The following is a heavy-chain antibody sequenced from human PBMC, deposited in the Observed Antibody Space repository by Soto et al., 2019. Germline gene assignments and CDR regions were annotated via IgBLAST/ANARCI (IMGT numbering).Heavy chain of an antibody. Sequence: QLVESGGGLVKPGGSLRLSCSASGFTFSDENMSWVRQVPGKGLEWVSGISGGCSYIFYADSVQGRFSISRDNPKNSLFLEMNSLRVEDTAVYYCARDSDCHSTSCFFPPHVWGQGTTVTVSS. CDR2: ISGGCSYI. CDR1: GFTFSDEN. CDR3: ARDSDCHSTSCFFPPHV. J-gene: IGHJ6*02. D-gene: IGHD2-2*01. V-gene: IGHV3-21*06.